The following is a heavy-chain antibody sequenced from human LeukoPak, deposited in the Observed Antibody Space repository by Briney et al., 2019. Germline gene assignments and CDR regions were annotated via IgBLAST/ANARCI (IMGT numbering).Heavy chain of an antibody. CDR1: GYTFTGYY. D-gene: IGHD1-26*01. CDR3: AREVGATSALFHY. Sequence: ASVKVSCKASGYTFTGYYMHWVRPAPGQGLEWMGWINPNSGGTNYAQKFQGRVTMTRDTSISTAYMELSRLRSDDTAVYYCAREVGATSALFHYWGQGTLVTVSS. V-gene: IGHV1-2*02. J-gene: IGHJ4*02. CDR2: INPNSGGT.